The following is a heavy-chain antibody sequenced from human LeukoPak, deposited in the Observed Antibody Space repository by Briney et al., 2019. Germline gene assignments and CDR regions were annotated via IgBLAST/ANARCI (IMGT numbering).Heavy chain of an antibody. Sequence: GRSLRLSCAASGFTFSSYAMHWVRQAPGKGLEWVAVISYDGSNKYYADSVKGRFTISRDNSKNTLYLQMNSLRAEDTAVYYCARGDGVYYYGMDVWGQGTTVTVSS. J-gene: IGHJ6*02. V-gene: IGHV3-30-3*01. CDR2: ISYDGSNK. CDR1: GFTFSSYA. D-gene: IGHD4-17*01. CDR3: ARGDGVYYYGMDV.